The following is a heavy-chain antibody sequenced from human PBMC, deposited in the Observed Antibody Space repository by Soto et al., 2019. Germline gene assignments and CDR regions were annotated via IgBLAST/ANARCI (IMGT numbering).Heavy chain of an antibody. V-gene: IGHV4-34*01. CDR1: GGSFSGYF. Sequence: QVQLQQWGAGLLTPSETMSLTCAVSGGSFSGYFWSWIRQPPGKGLEWIGEINHSGSTYYNPSLGSRVTVLVDTSRSQFSLKLRSVTAADTAVYFCTRGRGFGHFSPPFDYWGQGTLVTVSS. J-gene: IGHJ4*02. CDR2: INHSGST. CDR3: TRGRGFGHFSPPFDY. D-gene: IGHD3-10*01.